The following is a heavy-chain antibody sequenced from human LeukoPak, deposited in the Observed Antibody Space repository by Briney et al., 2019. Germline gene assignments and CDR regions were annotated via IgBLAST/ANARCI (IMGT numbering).Heavy chain of an antibody. J-gene: IGHJ4*02. Sequence: ASVKVSCKTSGYTFTIYGISWVRQAPGQGLEWMGLISAYGNTNYAQNLQGRVTMTTDTSTSTAYMELRSLRSDDTAVYYCARGIIGYFFDYWGQGTLVTVSS. CDR2: ISAYGNT. D-gene: IGHD2-15*01. CDR1: GYTFTIYG. V-gene: IGHV1-18*01. CDR3: ARGIIGYFFDY.